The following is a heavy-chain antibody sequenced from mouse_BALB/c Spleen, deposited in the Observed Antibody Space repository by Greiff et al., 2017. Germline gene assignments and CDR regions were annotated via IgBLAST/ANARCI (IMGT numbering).Heavy chain of an antibody. J-gene: IGHJ2*01. D-gene: IGHD2-4*01. V-gene: IGHV1-67*01. CDR3: ARSYDYRVYYFDY. CDR1: GYTFTDYA. CDR2: ISTYYGNT. Sequence: QVQLQQSGPELVRPGVSVKISCKGSGYTFTDYAMHWVKQSPAKSLEWIGVISTYYGNTNYNQKFKGKATMTVDKSSSTAYMELARLTSEDSAIYYCARSYDYRVYYFDYWGQGTTLTVSS.